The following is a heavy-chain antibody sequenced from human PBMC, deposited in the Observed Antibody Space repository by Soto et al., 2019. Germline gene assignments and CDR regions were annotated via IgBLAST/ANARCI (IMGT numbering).Heavy chain of an antibody. D-gene: IGHD3-10*01. V-gene: IGHV1-3*01. CDR1: GFTFTSYA. J-gene: IGHJ4*02. CDR3: ARVPPWGNSAGDYYIQHYDS. CDR2: INGGSGNT. Sequence: ASVKVSCKSSGFTFTSYAIHWLRQAPGQRPQWMGWINGGSGNTKYSQDFQGRVTFTRDTFATTAYLELSSLRSEDTAVYYCARVPPWGNSAGDYYIQHYDSWGQGTPVTVSS.